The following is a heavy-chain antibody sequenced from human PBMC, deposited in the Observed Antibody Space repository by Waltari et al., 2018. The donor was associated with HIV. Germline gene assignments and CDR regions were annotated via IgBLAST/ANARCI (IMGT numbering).Heavy chain of an antibody. Sequence: QVQLVESGGGVVQPGRSLRLSCAASGFTFSNYAMHWVRQAPGKGLEWVAVISYDGSNKYYADSVKGRFTISRDNSKNTLYLQMSSLRVEDTAIYYCAKDEAGAGSPEVWFDPWGQGTLVTVSS. CDR1: GFTFSNYA. V-gene: IGHV3-30-3*01. CDR2: ISYDGSNK. D-gene: IGHD6-13*01. J-gene: IGHJ5*02. CDR3: AKDEAGAGSPEVWFDP.